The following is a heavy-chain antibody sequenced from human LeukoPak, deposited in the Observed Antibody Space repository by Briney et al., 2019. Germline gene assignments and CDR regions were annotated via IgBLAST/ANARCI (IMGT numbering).Heavy chain of an antibody. CDR1: GFTFPSYA. Sequence: GGSLRLSCAASGFTFPSYAMSWVRQAPGKGLVWVSRIPTDDNPTNYADFVQGRFTISRDNAKNTVYLQMNNLRAEDTAVYYCARDHYFKIDYWGQGTLVTVSS. V-gene: IGHV3-74*01. J-gene: IGHJ4*02. CDR2: IPTDDNPT. CDR3: ARDHYFKIDY. D-gene: IGHD2/OR15-2a*01.